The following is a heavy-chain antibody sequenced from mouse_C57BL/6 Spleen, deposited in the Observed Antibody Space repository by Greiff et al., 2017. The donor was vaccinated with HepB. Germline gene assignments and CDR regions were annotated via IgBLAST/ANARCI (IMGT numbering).Heavy chain of an antibody. J-gene: IGHJ3*01. CDR3: ARDDGYSFAY. V-gene: IGHV1-61*01. Sequence: QVQLQQPGAELVRPGSSVKLSCKASGYTFTSYWMDWVKQRPGQGLEWIGNIYPSDSETHYNQKFKDKATLTVDKSSSTAYMQLSSLTSEDSAVYYCARDDGYSFAYWSQGTLVTVSA. CDR1: GYTFTSYW. CDR2: IYPSDSET. D-gene: IGHD2-3*01.